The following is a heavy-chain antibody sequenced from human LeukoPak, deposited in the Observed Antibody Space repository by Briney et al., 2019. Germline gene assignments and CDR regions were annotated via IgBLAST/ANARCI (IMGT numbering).Heavy chain of an antibody. D-gene: IGHD3-10*01. CDR2: TRFDGKNK. V-gene: IGHV3-30*02. Sequence: GGSLRLSCAASGFTFSRYGMHWVRQAPGKGLEWVSFTRFDGKNKYYADSVKGRFTISKDSSKNTLDLQMNSLRTEDTAVYYCARDYASGSYPRIYFDYWGQGSLVTVSS. CDR3: ARDYASGSYPRIYFDY. J-gene: IGHJ4*02. CDR1: GFTFSRYG.